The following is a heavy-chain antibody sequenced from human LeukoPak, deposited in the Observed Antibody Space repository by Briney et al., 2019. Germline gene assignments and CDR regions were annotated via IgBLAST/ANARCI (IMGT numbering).Heavy chain of an antibody. V-gene: IGHV1-3*01. CDR1: GGTFSSYA. CDR2: INAGNGNT. CDR3: ARDQYCGGDCYSQGYNWFDP. D-gene: IGHD2-21*02. Sequence: GASVKVSCKASGGTFSSYAISWVRQAPGQGLEWMGWINAGNGNTKYSQKFQGRVTITRDTSASTAYMELSSLRSEDTAVYYCARDQYCGGDCYSQGYNWFDPWGQGTLVTVSS. J-gene: IGHJ5*02.